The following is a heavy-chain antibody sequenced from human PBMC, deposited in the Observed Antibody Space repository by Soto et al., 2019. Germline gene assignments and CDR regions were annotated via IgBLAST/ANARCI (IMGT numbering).Heavy chain of an antibody. CDR2: INPNSGDT. D-gene: IGHD3-22*01. V-gene: IGHV1-2*02. Sequence: VASVKVSCKASGYTLTGYFMHWVRQAPGQGLEWMGWINPNSGDTNYAQKFQGRVTMTRDTSINTASMDLSRLSSDDTAVYFCARVSIYYDSTGALDYWGQGTLVTVSS. CDR3: ARVSIYYDSTGALDY. J-gene: IGHJ4*02. CDR1: GYTLTGYF.